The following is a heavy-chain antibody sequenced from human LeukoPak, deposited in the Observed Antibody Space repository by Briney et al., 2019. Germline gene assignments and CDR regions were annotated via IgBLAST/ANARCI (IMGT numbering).Heavy chain of an antibody. CDR2: INHSGST. J-gene: IGHJ6*02. CDR1: GGSFSGYY. Sequence: KPSETLSPTCAVYGGSFSGYYWSWIRQPPGKGREWIGEINHSGSTNYNPSLKSRVTISVDTSKNQFSLKLSSVTAADTAVYYCARRIAAAGTPGHSGMDVWGQGTTVTVSS. D-gene: IGHD6-13*01. V-gene: IGHV4-34*01. CDR3: ARRIAAAGTPGHSGMDV.